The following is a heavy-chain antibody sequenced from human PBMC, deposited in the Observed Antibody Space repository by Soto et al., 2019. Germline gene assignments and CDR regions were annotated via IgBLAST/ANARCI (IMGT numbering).Heavy chain of an antibody. CDR1: GYSFTSYW. CDR3: ASSYDYDAFDI. D-gene: IGHD5-18*01. CDR2: IYPGDSDT. V-gene: IGHV5-51*01. Sequence: GXSLKISCKGSGYSFTSYWIGWVRQMPGKGLELMGIIYPGDSDTRYSPSFQGQVTISADKSISTAYLQWSSLKASDTAMYYCASSYDYDAFDIWGQGTMVTVSS. J-gene: IGHJ3*02.